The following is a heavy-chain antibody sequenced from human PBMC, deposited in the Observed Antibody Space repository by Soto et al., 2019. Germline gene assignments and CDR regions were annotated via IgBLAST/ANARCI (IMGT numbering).Heavy chain of an antibody. CDR2: ISGSGGST. CDR3: AKEGGADDYVWGSYRYIFDY. J-gene: IGHJ4*02. Sequence: GGSLRLSXAASGFTFSSYAMSWVRQAPGKGLEWVSAISGSGGSTYYADSVKGRFTISRDNSKNTLYLQMNSLRAEDTAVYYCAKEGGADDYVWGSYRYIFDYWGQGTLVTVSS. V-gene: IGHV3-23*01. CDR1: GFTFSSYA. D-gene: IGHD3-16*02.